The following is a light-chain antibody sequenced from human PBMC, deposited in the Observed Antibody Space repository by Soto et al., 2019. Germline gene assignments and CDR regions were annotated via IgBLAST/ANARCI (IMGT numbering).Light chain of an antibody. CDR1: SSDVGSYNL. V-gene: IGLV2-23*01. Sequence: QSALTQPASWYGSPGQSITISCTGTSSDVGSYNLVSWYQQHPGKAPKLMIYEGSKRPSGVSNRFSGSKSGNTASLTISGLQAEDEADYYCCSYAGSSTFSYVFGTGTKVTVL. CDR2: EGS. CDR3: CSYAGSSTFSYV. J-gene: IGLJ1*01.